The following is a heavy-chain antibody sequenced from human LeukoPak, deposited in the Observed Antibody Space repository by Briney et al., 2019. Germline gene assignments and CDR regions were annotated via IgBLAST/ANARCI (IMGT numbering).Heavy chain of an antibody. J-gene: IGHJ4*02. CDR1: GFTFSSYS. V-gene: IGHV3-21*01. CDR2: ISSSSSYI. D-gene: IGHD5-12*01. Sequence: GESLRLSCAASGFTFSSYSMNWVRQAPGKGLEWVSSISSSSSYIYYADSVKGRFTISRDNAKNSLYLQMNSLRAEDTAVYYCARGRGGYSGYDSHFDYWGQGTLVTVSS. CDR3: ARGRGGYSGYDSHFDY.